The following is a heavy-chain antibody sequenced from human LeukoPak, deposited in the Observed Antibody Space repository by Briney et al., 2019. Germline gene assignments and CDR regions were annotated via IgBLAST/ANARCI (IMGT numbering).Heavy chain of an antibody. V-gene: IGHV4-34*01. CDR1: GGSFSGYY. CDR3: ARPVRGP. CDR2: INHSGST. J-gene: IGHJ5*02. Sequence: PSETLSLTCAVYGGSFSGYYWSWIRQPPGKGLEWIGEINHSGSTNYNPSLKSRVTISVDTSTNQFSLKVSSVTAADTAMYYCARPVRGPWGQGTLVTVPS.